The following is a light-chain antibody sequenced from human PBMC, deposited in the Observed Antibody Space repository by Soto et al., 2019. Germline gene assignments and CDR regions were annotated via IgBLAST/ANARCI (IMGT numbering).Light chain of an antibody. CDR1: SSDGGGYNY. Sequence: QSALTQPASVSGSPGQSITISCTGTSSDGGGYNYVSWYQQHPGKAPKLMIYEVSNRPSGVSNRFSGSKSGNTASLTISGLQAEDEADYYCSSHTRSSTRVFGGGTKLTVL. J-gene: IGLJ3*02. CDR3: SSHTRSSTRV. V-gene: IGLV2-14*01. CDR2: EVS.